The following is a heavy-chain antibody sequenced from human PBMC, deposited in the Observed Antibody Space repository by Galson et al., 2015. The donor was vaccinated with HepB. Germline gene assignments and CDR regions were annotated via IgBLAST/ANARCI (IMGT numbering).Heavy chain of an antibody. V-gene: IGHV1-2*02. D-gene: IGHD2-8*01. Sequence: SVKVSCKASGYTFTGYYMHWVRQAPGQGLEWMGWINPNSGGTNYAQKIQGRVTMTRDTSISTAYMELSRLRSDDTAVYYCTRDSVLGVPVEDPLPRINWFDPWGQGTLVTVSS. CDR2: INPNSGGT. CDR3: TRDSVLGVPVEDPLPRINWFDP. CDR1: GYTFTGYY. J-gene: IGHJ5*02.